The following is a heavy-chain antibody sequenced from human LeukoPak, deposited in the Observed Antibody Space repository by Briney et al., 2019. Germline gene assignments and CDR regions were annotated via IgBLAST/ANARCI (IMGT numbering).Heavy chain of an antibody. CDR3: ARSHYYGSGSYGFWFDS. CDR2: IKQDGSDK. D-gene: IGHD3-10*01. CDR1: GFSSSAYW. V-gene: IGHV3-7*01. Sequence: GVSLRLSCAASGFSSSAYWMSWVRQAAGKGLELVANIKQDGSDKYYVDSVMGRFTISRDNAKNSLYLQMSSLRAEDTAVYYCARSHYYGSGSYGFWFDSWGQGTLVTVSS. J-gene: IGHJ5*01.